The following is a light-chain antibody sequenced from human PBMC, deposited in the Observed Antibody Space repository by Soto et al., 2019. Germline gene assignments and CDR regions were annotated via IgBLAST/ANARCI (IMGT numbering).Light chain of an antibody. CDR2: GAS. J-gene: IGKJ1*01. CDR3: QRYGSSTT. Sequence: IVLTQSPGTLSLSPGDRATLSCRASQTITNNYLAWYQQKPGQAPRLLIWGASSRATGIPDRFSGSGSGTYFTLTISRLEPEDFAVYYCQRYGSSTTFGQGTKVDIK. CDR1: QTITNNY. V-gene: IGKV3-20*01.